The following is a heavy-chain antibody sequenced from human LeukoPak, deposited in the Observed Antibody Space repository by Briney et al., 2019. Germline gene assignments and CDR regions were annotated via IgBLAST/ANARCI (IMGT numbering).Heavy chain of an antibody. V-gene: IGHV3-23*01. D-gene: IGHD6-19*01. CDR2: ISGCGGST. Sequence: GGSLRLSCAASGFTFSSYAMSWVRQAPGKGLEWVSAISGCGGSTYYADSVKGRFTISRDNSKNTLYLQMNSLRAEDTAVYYCAKDLGISSAWQIDYWGQGTLVTVSS. J-gene: IGHJ4*02. CDR3: AKDLGISSAWQIDY. CDR1: GFTFSSYA.